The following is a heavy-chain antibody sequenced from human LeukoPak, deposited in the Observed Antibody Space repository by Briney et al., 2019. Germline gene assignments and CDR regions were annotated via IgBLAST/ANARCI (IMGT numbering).Heavy chain of an antibody. J-gene: IGHJ5*02. Sequence: SETLSLTCTVSAGVIASSNYYWSWIRQTPGTGLEWIGSISYNGHTNYNPSLKSRVTISGDTSEDHFSLQVRSVTAADTAVYYCARQSSWRGRYCFDPWGQGIMVIVSS. V-gene: IGHV4-39*01. CDR2: ISYNGHT. D-gene: IGHD3-3*01. CDR1: AGVIASSNYY. CDR3: ARQSSWRGRYCFDP.